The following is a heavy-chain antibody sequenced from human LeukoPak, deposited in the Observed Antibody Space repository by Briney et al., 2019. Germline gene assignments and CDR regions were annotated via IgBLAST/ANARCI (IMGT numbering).Heavy chain of an antibody. Sequence: YSGSTNYTPSLKSRVTISVDTSKNQFSLKLSSVTAADTAVYYCARTPITMLPSLYYYGMDVWAKGPRSPSP. CDR3: ARTPITMLPSLYYYGMDV. CDR2: YSGST. D-gene: IGHD3-10*01. V-gene: IGHV4-59*08. J-gene: IGHJ6*02.